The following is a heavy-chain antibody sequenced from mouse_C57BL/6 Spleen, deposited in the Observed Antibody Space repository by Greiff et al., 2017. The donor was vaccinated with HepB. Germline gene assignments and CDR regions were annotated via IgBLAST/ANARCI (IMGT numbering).Heavy chain of an antibody. J-gene: IGHJ2*01. CDR1: GYAFSSSW. D-gene: IGHD3-1*01. Sequence: QVQLQQSGPELVKPGASVKISCKASGYAFSSSWMNWVKQRPGKGLEWIGRIYPGDGDTNYNGKFKGKATLTADKSSSTAYMQLSSLTSEDSAVYFCARSGLPRFDYWGQGTTLTVSS. CDR2: IYPGDGDT. CDR3: ARSGLPRFDY. V-gene: IGHV1-82*01.